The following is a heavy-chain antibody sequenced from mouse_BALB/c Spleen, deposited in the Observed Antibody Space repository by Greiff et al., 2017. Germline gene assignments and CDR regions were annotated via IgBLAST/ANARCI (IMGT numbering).Heavy chain of an antibody. D-gene: IGHD1-2*01. Sequence: VNVVESGPGLVAPSQSLSITCTVSGFSLTGYGVNWVRQPPGKGLEWLGMIWGDGSTDYNSALKSRLSISKDNSKSQVFLKMNSLQTDDTARYYCARGKDYYGSWFAYWGQGTLVTVSA. V-gene: IGHV2-6-7*01. CDR2: IWGDGST. J-gene: IGHJ3*01. CDR1: GFSLTGYG. CDR3: ARGKDYYGSWFAY.